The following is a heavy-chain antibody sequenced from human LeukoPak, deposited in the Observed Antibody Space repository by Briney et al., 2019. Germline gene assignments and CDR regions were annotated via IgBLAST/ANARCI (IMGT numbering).Heavy chain of an antibody. CDR1: GGSISDYY. D-gene: IGHD6-25*01. CDR2: IYYSGST. Sequence: SETLSLTCSVSGGSISDYYWSWIRQPPGKGLEWIDYIYYSGSTKYNPSLKDRVTISVDTSKNQFSLKLNSVTAADTAVYYCATSYGISGSSTFNVWGQGTMVTVSS. J-gene: IGHJ3*01. CDR3: ATSYGISGSSTFNV. V-gene: IGHV4-59*12.